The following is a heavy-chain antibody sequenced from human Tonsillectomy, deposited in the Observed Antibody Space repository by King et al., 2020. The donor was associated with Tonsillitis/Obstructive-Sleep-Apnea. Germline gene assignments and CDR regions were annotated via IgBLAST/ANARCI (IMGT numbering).Heavy chain of an antibody. D-gene: IGHD3-22*01. Sequence: QLVQSGAEVKKPGSSVKVSCKASGGTFSSYAISWVRQAPGQGLEWMGGIIPIFGTANYAQKFQGRVTITADESTSKAYMELSSLRTEDTAVYYCARGWLPEYHYYYYMDVWGKGTTVTVSS. V-gene: IGHV1-69*01. CDR1: GGTFSSYA. J-gene: IGHJ6*03. CDR2: IIPIFGTA. CDR3: ARGWLPEYHYYYYMDV.